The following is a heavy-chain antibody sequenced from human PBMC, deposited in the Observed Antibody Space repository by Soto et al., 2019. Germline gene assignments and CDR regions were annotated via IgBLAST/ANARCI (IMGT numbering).Heavy chain of an antibody. Sequence: PGGSLRLSCAASGFTFGSVAMAWVRQAPGKGLEWVSSISDNGGNTDYADSARGRFTLSRDNSKNTLYLQMNHLKAEDTAVYYCAKLYWNPRYFDSWGQGARVTVSS. V-gene: IGHV3-23*01. CDR2: ISDNGGNT. CDR1: GFTFGSVA. J-gene: IGHJ4*02. CDR3: AKLYWNPRYFDS. D-gene: IGHD1-1*01.